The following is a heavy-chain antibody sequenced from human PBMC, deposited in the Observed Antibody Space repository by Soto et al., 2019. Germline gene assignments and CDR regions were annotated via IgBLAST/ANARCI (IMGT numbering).Heavy chain of an antibody. CDR2: MYYSGTT. V-gene: IGHV4-38-2*01. CDR1: GYPISSGYY. J-gene: IGHJ4*02. D-gene: IGHD3-3*02. Sequence: SETLSLTCDVSGYPISSGYYWGWIRQPPGKGLEWIGSMYYSGTTLYSPSVRNRVTISLDKSKGRFSLQLSSVTAADTAIYYCARADGYTFLYYFDYWGQGALVTVS. CDR3: ARADGYTFLYYFDY.